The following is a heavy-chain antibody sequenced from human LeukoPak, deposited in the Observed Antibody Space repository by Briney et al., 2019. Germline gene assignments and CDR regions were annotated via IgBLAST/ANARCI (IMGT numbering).Heavy chain of an antibody. CDR2: ISGTSSYI. D-gene: IGHD6-19*01. J-gene: IGHJ4*02. Sequence: GGSLRLSCAASGFTFSSYSMNWVRQAPGKGLEWVSFISGTSSYIYYAGSVKGRFTISRDNSKNTLNLQMNSLRADDTAVYYCAKGGYSSGWYHTFDYWGQGTLVTVSS. V-gene: IGHV3-21*04. CDR1: GFTFSSYS. CDR3: AKGGYSSGWYHTFDY.